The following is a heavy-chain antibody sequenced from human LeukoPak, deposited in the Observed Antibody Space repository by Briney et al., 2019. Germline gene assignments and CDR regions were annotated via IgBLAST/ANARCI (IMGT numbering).Heavy chain of an antibody. D-gene: IGHD1-20*01. Sequence: PGGSLRLSCAASGFTFSSYGMHWVRQAPGKGLEWVAVISYDGSNKYYADSVKGRFTVSRDNSKNTLYLQMNSLRAEDTAVYYCAKRIQALTGTPNLNYWGQGTLVTVSS. CDR3: AKRIQALTGTPNLNY. V-gene: IGHV3-30*18. CDR2: ISYDGSNK. CDR1: GFTFSSYG. J-gene: IGHJ4*02.